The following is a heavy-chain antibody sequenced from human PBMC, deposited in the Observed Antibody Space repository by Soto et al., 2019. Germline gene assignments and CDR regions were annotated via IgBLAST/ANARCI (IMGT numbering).Heavy chain of an antibody. CDR1: GFTFSSYW. V-gene: IGHV3-7*01. Sequence: GGSLRLSCAASGFTFSSYWMSWVRQAPGKGLEWVANIKQDGSEKYYVDSVKGRFTISRDNAKNSLYLQMNSLRAEDTAVYYCAREADCSSTSCHPNMDVWGKGTTVTVSS. CDR3: AREADCSSTSCHPNMDV. CDR2: IKQDGSEK. D-gene: IGHD2-2*01. J-gene: IGHJ6*03.